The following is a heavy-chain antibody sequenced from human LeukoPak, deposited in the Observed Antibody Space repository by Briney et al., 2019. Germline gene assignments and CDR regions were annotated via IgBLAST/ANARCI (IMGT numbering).Heavy chain of an antibody. CDR2: ISYDGSNK. Sequence: PGGSLRLSCAASGFTFSSYAMHWVRQAPGKGLEWVAVISYDGSNKYYADSVKGRFTISRDNSKNTLYLQMNSLRAEDTAVYYCAREGRAYYYGSGSYFDYWGQGTLVTVSS. J-gene: IGHJ4*02. CDR1: GFTFSSYA. D-gene: IGHD3-10*01. V-gene: IGHV3-30*04. CDR3: AREGRAYYYGSGSYFDY.